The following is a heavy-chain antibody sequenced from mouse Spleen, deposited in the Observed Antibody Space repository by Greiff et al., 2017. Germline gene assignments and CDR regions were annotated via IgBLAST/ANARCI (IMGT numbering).Heavy chain of an antibody. D-gene: IGHD1-1*01. V-gene: IGHV1-52*01. CDR2: IDPSDSET. CDR3: ARSPYYYGSSSYFDY. CDR1: GYTFTSYW. J-gene: IGHJ2*01. Sequence: VQLQQPGAELVRPGSSVKLSCKASGYTFTSYWMHWVKQRPIQGLEWIGNIDPSDSETHYNQKFKDKATLTVDKSSSTAYMQLSSLTSEDSAVYYCARSPYYYGSSSYFDYWGQGTTLTVSS.